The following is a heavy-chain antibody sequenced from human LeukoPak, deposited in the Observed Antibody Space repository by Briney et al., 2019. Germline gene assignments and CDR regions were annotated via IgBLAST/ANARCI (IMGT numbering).Heavy chain of an antibody. CDR1: GYSISSGYY. Sequence: PSETLSLTCTVSGYSISSGYYWGWIRQPPGKGLEWIGSIYHSGSTYYNPSLKSRVTISVDTSKNQFSLKLSSVTAADTAVYYCAREGKKKRSYSRGGDYVSPGLDVWGKGTTVTVSS. CDR3: AREGKKKRSYSRGGDYVSPGLDV. D-gene: IGHD2-21*02. V-gene: IGHV4-38-2*02. CDR2: IYHSGST. J-gene: IGHJ6*04.